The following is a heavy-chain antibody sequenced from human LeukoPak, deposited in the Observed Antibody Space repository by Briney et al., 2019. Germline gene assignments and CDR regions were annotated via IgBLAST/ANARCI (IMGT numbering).Heavy chain of an antibody. CDR2: ISWNSGSI. D-gene: IGHD5-12*01. V-gene: IGHV3-9*01. CDR3: AKAAYSGYDFLFQFDH. CDR1: GFTFDDYA. Sequence: PGGSLRLSCAASGFTFDDYAMHWVRQAPGKGLEWVSGISWNSGSIGYADSVKGRFTISRDNAKNSLYLQMNSLRAEDTALYYCAKAAYSGYDFLFQFDHWGQGTLVTVSS. J-gene: IGHJ4*02.